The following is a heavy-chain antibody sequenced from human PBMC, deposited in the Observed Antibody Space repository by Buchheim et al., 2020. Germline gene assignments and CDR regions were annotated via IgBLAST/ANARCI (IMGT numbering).Heavy chain of an antibody. V-gene: IGHV3-30*04. CDR3: ARGGRAAADWFDP. Sequence: QVQLVESGGGVVQPGRSLRLSCAASGFTFSSYAMHWVRQAPGKGLEWVAVISYDGSNKYYADSVKGRFTISRDNSKNKLYLQMNSLRAEDTAVYYCARGGRAAADWFDPWGQGTL. CDR2: ISYDGSNK. CDR1: GFTFSSYA. D-gene: IGHD6-13*01. J-gene: IGHJ5*02.